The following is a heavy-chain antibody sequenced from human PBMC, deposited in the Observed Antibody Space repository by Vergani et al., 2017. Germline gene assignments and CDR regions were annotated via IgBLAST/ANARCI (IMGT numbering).Heavy chain of an antibody. V-gene: IGHV5-51*01. J-gene: IGHJ4*02. CDR1: EYSFGNYW. Sequence: EVELVQSGPEMRKPGESLKISCKGSEYSFGNYWIGWVRQMPGKGLEWMGIIYPADSDTRYSPSFQGQVTISADKSSSTAFLQWDSLKASDTALYYCARHTTYTDSWGQGTLVTVSS. D-gene: IGHD1-1*01. CDR2: IYPADSDT. CDR3: ARHTTYTDS.